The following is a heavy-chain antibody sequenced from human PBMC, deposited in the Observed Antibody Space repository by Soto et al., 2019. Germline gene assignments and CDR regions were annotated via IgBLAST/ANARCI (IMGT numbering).Heavy chain of an antibody. Sequence: EVQLVESGVGLVKPGGSLRLSCAASGFTFSSYSMNWVRQAPGKGLEWVSSISSSSSYIYYADSVKGRFTIARDNAKNSLYLQMNSLRAEDTAVYYCARDQPITGDYYYYMDVWGKGTTVTVSS. V-gene: IGHV3-21*01. CDR2: ISSSSSYI. CDR3: ARDQPITGDYYYYMDV. D-gene: IGHD1-20*01. J-gene: IGHJ6*03. CDR1: GFTFSSYS.